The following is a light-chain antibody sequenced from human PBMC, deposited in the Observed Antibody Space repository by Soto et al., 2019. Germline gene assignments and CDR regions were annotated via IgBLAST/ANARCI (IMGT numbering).Light chain of an antibody. CDR1: QSLLHSNGYNY. CDR2: LGS. J-gene: IGKJ5*01. Sequence: DIVMTQSPLSLPVTPGEPASISCRSSQSLLHSNGYNYLVWYLEKPGQSPQLLIYLGSNRASGVPDRFGGSGADTDFTLKISRVEAEEVGVYYWMQALQTLTVGRGTRLEIK. CDR3: MQALQTLT. V-gene: IGKV2-28*01.